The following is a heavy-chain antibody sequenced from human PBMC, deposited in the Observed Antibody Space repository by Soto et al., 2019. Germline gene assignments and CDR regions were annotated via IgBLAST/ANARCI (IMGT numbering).Heavy chain of an antibody. CDR1: GYSFSTYD. Sequence: QVQLVQSGAEGKKPGASVKVSCKASGYSFSTYDINWVRQAAGQGLEWMGWVNPKSGNTDYAQRFRGRVTMTSNTSISTAYMELSALTPEDTAVYYCARPYCDSTSCYTDWFDPWGQGTLVTVSS. J-gene: IGHJ5*02. CDR2: VNPKSGNT. V-gene: IGHV1-8*01. D-gene: IGHD2-2*02. CDR3: ARPYCDSTSCYTDWFDP.